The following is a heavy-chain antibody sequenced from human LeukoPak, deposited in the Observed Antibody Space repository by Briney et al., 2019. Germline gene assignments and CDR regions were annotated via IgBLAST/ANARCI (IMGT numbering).Heavy chain of an antibody. J-gene: IGHJ6*02. CDR2: IYPDDSDT. V-gene: IGHV5-51*01. D-gene: IGHD3-10*01. CDR3: ARGAYGSGSSYNCYGMDV. CDR1: GYSFGNRW. Sequence: AGESLKISCEGSGYSFGNRWIGWVRQMPGKGLEWMGIIYPDDSDTIYNPSFEGQVAISADTCISTAYLQWSSLKASDTAMYYCARGAYGSGSSYNCYGMDVWGQGTTVTVSS.